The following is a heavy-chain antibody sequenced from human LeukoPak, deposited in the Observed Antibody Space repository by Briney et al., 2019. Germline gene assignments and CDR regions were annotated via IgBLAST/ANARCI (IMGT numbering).Heavy chain of an antibody. V-gene: IGHV3-30-3*01. CDR2: ISYDGSNK. CDR3: VTYYYDSSGYYSLDY. D-gene: IGHD3-22*01. CDR1: GFTFSSYA. Sequence: GGSLRLSCAASGFTFSSYAMHWDRQAPGKGLEWVAVISYDGSNKYYADSVKGRFTISRDNSKNTLYLQMNSLRAEDTAVYYCVTYYYDSSGYYSLDYWGQGTLVTVSS. J-gene: IGHJ4*02.